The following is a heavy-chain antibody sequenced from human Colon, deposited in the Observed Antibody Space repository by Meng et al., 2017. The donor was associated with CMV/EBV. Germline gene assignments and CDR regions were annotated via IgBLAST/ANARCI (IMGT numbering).Heavy chain of an antibody. Sequence: ASVKVSCKASGYTFTSYGISWVRQAPGQGLEWMGWISAYNGNTNYAQKLQGRVTMTTDTSTSTAYMELRSLRSEDTAVYYCARPNTVTTVMDVWGQGTTVTVSS. D-gene: IGHD4-11*01. CDR1: GYTFTSYG. J-gene: IGHJ6*02. CDR3: ARPNTVTTVMDV. CDR2: ISAYNGNT. V-gene: IGHV1-18*01.